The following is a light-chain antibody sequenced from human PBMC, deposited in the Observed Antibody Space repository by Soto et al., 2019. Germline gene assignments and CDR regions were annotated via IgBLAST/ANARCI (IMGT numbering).Light chain of an antibody. CDR2: GAS. J-gene: IGKJ4*01. V-gene: IGKV3-15*01. Sequence: EIVMTQSPATLALSPGESATLSCSASYSVNINFGWYQQKPGQAPRLLISGASTRATGIPARFSGSGSGIEFTLIISRLQSADCEVYCCQRYYRWPPRTFGGGTKVDLK. CDR3: QRYYRWPPRT. CDR1: YSVNIN.